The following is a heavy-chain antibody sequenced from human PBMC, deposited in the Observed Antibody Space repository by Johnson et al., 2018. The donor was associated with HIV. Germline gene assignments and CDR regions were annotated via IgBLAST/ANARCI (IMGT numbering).Heavy chain of an antibody. CDR1: GFTFSSYG. J-gene: IGHJ3*02. CDR3: AKDLGDAVGTTHDAFDI. Sequence: QMQLVESGGGVVQPGGSLRLSCAASGFTFSSYGMHWVRQAPGKGLEWVAFIRYDGSNKYYADSVKGRFTISRDNSKNTLYLQMHSLRAEDTAVYYCAKDLGDAVGTTHDAFDIWGQGTTVTVSS. D-gene: IGHD1-26*01. CDR2: IRYDGSNK. V-gene: IGHV3-30*02.